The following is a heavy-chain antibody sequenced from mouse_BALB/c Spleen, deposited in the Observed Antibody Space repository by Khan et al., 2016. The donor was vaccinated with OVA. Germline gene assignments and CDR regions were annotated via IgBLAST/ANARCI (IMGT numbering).Heavy chain of an antibody. V-gene: IGHV1-77*01. J-gene: IGHJ3*01. CDR2: IYPGSDST. CDR1: GYTFTDYV. CDR3: ARAGWDVFAY. Sequence: QVQLKQSGPELVKPGASVKMSCKASGYTFTDYVMNWVKQRNGQGLEWIGQIYPGSDSTYCNEKFKGKATLTADRYSSTAYMQLSNLTSEDSAVYFCARAGWDVFAYWGQGTLVTVSA. D-gene: IGHD4-1*01.